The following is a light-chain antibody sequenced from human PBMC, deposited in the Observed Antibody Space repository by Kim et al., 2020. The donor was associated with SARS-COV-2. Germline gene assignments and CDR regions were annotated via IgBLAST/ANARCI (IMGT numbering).Light chain of an antibody. CDR2: GTS. CDR3: QQYDTSPIT. J-gene: IGKJ5*01. Sequence: LSPGERAALSCRASQSVGTYLAWDQQKPGQAPRLLIQGTSRRSTGIPDRFSGSGSGTDFTLTISRLEPDDFAVYYCQQYDTSPITFGQGTRLEIK. V-gene: IGKV3-20*01. CDR1: QSVGTY.